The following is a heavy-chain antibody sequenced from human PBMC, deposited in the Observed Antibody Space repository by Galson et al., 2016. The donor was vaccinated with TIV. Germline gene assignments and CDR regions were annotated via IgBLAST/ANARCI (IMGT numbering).Heavy chain of an antibody. Sequence: SVKVSCKASGGTFSSFTISWVQQAPGQGLEWMGRIIPILGIANYAQKFQGRLSIIADKSTSTAYMEMSSLRSEDTAVYYCASDHEGDSWSGSYRVGYYNFMDVWGKGTTVTVSS. CDR3: ASDHEGDSWSGSYRVGYYNFMDV. D-gene: IGHD3-3*01. V-gene: IGHV1-69*02. J-gene: IGHJ6*03. CDR2: IIPILGIA. CDR1: GGTFSSFT.